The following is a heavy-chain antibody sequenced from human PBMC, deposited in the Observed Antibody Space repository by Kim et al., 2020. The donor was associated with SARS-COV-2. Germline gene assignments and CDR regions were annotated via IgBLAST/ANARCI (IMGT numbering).Heavy chain of an antibody. CDR1: GDSIFSTSYY. Sequence: SETLSLTCTVSGDSIFSTSYYWGWIRQSPGKGLEWIGSVFYDGTNPSHFNPSVKGRVSMSVDTSKSQISLDLTSVTAADTATYYCAGQLRYFDWFIDSFHVWGPGTLVSVSP. D-gene: IGHD3-9*01. CDR3: AGQLRYFDWFIDSFHV. V-gene: IGHV4-39*07. CDR2: VFYDGTNPS. J-gene: IGHJ3*01.